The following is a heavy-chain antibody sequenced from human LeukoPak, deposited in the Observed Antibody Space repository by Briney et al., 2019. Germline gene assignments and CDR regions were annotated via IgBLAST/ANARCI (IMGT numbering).Heavy chain of an antibody. J-gene: IGHJ4*02. D-gene: IGHD1-26*01. Sequence: ASVKVSCKASGYTFTDYYMHWVRQAPGQGLEWMGWINPNSGGTNYAQKFQGRVTLTRDTSISTVYMDLDNLRSDDTAIYYCATTEPGIVGVSSYWGQGTPVIVSS. CDR1: GYTFTDYY. CDR3: ATTEPGIVGVSSY. V-gene: IGHV1-2*02. CDR2: INPNSGGT.